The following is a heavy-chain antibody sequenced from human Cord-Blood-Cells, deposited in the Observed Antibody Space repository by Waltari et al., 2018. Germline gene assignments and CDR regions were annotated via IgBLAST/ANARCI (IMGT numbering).Heavy chain of an antibody. Sequence: EVQLLESGGGLVQPGGSLRLSCAASGFTFSSYAMSWVRQAPGKGLEWVSAISGSGGSTYYADSVKGRFTISSDNSKNTLYLQMNSLRAEDTAVYYCAKDITIFGVVIIDYWGQGTLVTVSS. CDR1: GFTFSSYA. V-gene: IGHV3-23*01. D-gene: IGHD3-3*01. J-gene: IGHJ4*02. CDR2: ISGSGGST. CDR3: AKDITIFGVVIIDY.